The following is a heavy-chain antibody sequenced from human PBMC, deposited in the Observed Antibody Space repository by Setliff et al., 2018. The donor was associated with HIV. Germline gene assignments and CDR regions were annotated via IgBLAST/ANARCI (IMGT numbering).Heavy chain of an antibody. V-gene: IGHV3-23*01. Sequence: GGSLRLSCAASGFTFSSYVMSWVRQAPGKGLEWVSGISGSGGSTYYTDSVKGRFTISRDNSKNTLFLQMNSLRAEDTAVYYCAKGRDGYTPPCAFDSWGQGTLVTVSS. D-gene: IGHD5-12*01. J-gene: IGHJ4*02. CDR3: AKGRDGYTPPCAFDS. CDR1: GFTFSSYV. CDR2: ISGSGGST.